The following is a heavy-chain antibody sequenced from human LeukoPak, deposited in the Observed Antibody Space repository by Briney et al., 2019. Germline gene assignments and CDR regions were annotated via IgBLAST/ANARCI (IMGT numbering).Heavy chain of an antibody. J-gene: IGHJ4*02. CDR1: GFIFTSYA. CDR2: ISGGGGST. Sequence: GGSLRLSCAASGFIFTSYAMSWVRQVPGKGLEWVSGISGGGGSTFYADSVKGRFTISRDSSKNTLYRQMNSLRAEDTALYYCANNYYDVSGYYHYEHWSQGTLVTVSS. CDR3: ANNYYDVSGYYHYEH. V-gene: IGHV3-23*01. D-gene: IGHD3-22*01.